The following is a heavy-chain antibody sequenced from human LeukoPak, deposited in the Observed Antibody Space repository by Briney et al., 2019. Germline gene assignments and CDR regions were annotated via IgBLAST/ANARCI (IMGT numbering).Heavy chain of an antibody. CDR1: GFTFSSYS. V-gene: IGHV3-48*04. CDR3: ARAGLFLEWLPFDY. Sequence: PGGSLRLSCAASGFTFSSYSMNWVRQAPGKGLEWVSYISSSSSTIYYADSVKGRFTISRDNAKNSLYLQMNSLRAEDTAVYYCARAGLFLEWLPFDYWGQGTLVTVSS. D-gene: IGHD3-3*01. J-gene: IGHJ4*02. CDR2: ISSSSSTI.